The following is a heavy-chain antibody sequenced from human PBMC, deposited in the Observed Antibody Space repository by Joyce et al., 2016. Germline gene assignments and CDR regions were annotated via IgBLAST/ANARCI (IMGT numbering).Heavy chain of an antibody. CDR3: ARSSYTNGIFDY. J-gene: IGHJ4*02. CDR1: GFTFSSYS. V-gene: IGHV3-21*01. Sequence: EVQLVESGGGLVKPGGSLRLSCAASGFTFSSYSMSWVRQAPGKGLECVSYLSSSSYIKYTDSVKGRFTISRDNAKNSLYLQMNSLRVEVTAVYYCARSSYTNGIFDYWGQGTLVTVSS. CDR2: LSSSSYI. D-gene: IGHD2-8*01.